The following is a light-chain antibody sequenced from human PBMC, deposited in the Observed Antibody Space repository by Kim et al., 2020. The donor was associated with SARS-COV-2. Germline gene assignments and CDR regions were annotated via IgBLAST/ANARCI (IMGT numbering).Light chain of an antibody. CDR1: QSITDF. Sequence: SVGCRVAMSCRASQSITDFLAWYQQKPGKAPNLLIYNASNLQSGVPSRFSGSGSGTEFTLTISSLQPDDSASYFCQHYDVYSVITFGQGTRLEIK. V-gene: IGKV1-5*03. CDR3: QHYDVYSVIT. CDR2: NAS. J-gene: IGKJ5*01.